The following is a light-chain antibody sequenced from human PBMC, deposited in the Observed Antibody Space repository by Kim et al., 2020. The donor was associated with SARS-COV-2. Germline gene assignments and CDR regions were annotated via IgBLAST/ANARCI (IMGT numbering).Light chain of an antibody. CDR2: GAS. J-gene: IGKJ4*01. CDR1: QSVSRNF. V-gene: IGKV3-20*01. CDR3: QQYGSSVT. Sequence: LSPGERATLSSRASQSVSRNFLTWYQKKPSQAPSLLIYGASRRATDIPHRFSGSVSGTDFTLAISRLESEDFAVYYCQQYGSSVTFGGGTKVNIK.